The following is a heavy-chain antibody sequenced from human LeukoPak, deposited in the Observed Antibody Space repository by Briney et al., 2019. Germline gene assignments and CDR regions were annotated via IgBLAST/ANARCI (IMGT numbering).Heavy chain of an antibody. D-gene: IGHD3-22*01. J-gene: IGHJ5*02. CDR3: ARDRRAGQSGYWFDP. CDR1: GGSISSYY. V-gene: IGHV4-59*01. Sequence: PSETLSLTCTVSGGSISSYYWSWIRQPPGKGLEWLGYIHYSGRTYYNPSLKSRVTISVDTSKNQFSLKVTSVTAADTAVYYCARDRRAGQSGYWFDPWGQGTLVTVSS. CDR2: IHYSGRT.